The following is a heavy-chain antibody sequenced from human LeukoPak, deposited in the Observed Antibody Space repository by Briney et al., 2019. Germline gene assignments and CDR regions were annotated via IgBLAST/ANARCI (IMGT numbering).Heavy chain of an antibody. Sequence: GGSLRLSCAASGFTFGSYSMNWARQAPGKGLEWVSAISSSSSYIYYADSVKGRFTISRDNAKNSLYLQMNSLRAEDTAVYYCARDYYYDSGGYYSNFDYWGQGTLVTVSS. V-gene: IGHV3-21*01. CDR1: GFTFGSYS. CDR3: ARDYYYDSGGYYSNFDY. J-gene: IGHJ4*02. D-gene: IGHD3-22*01. CDR2: ISSSSSYI.